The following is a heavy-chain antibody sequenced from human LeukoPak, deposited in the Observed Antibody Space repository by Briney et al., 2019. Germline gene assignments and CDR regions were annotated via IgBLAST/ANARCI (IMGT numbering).Heavy chain of an antibody. CDR2: IHPGDSDT. J-gene: IGHJ4*02. V-gene: IGHV5-51*01. CDR3: ARYDYGGNSGFNY. D-gene: IGHD4-23*01. Sequence: GESLKISCRGAGYSFTSYWIGWVRQMPGIGLEWMGIIHPGDSDTRYSPSFQGQVTISGDKSISTAYLQWSSLKASDTAMYYCARYDYGGNSGFNYWGQGTQVTVSS. CDR1: GYSFTSYW.